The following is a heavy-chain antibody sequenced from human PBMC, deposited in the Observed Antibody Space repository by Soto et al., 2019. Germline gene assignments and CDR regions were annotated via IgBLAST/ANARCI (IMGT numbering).Heavy chain of an antibody. V-gene: IGHV3-74*01. Sequence: EKQLVESGGGLVQPGGSLRLSCVASGFIFSNYWMHWVRQAPGRGLVWVSRISFDDSSTNYADSVKGRFTISRDNAKNTLYLQMNSLRAEDTAVYYCARGGVPTDLWGQGILVTVSS. CDR2: ISFDDSST. CDR1: GFIFSNYW. CDR3: ARGGVPTDL. D-gene: IGHD1-1*01. J-gene: IGHJ4*02.